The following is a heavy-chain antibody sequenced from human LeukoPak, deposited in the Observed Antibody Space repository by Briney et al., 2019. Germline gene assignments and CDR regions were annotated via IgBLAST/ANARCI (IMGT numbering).Heavy chain of an antibody. CDR2: ISGSGGST. Sequence: PGGSLRLSCAASGFTFSSYAMSWVRQAPGKGLEWVSAISGSGGSTYYADSVKGRFTISRDNSKNTLYLQMNSLGAEDTAVYYCAKDLAWAYYYYGMDVWGQGTTVTVSS. CDR1: GFTFSSYA. V-gene: IGHV3-23*01. CDR3: AKDLAWAYYYYGMDV. D-gene: IGHD7-27*01. J-gene: IGHJ6*02.